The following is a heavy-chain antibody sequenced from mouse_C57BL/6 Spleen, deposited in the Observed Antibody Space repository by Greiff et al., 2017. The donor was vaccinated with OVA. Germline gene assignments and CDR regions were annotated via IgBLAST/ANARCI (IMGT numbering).Heavy chain of an antibody. CDR3: GRDDGLDY. Sequence: EVKLMESGGGLVQPKGSLKLSCAASGFSFTTYAMNWVRQAPGKGLEWVACIRSKSNNYATYYADSVKDRFTISRDASESKLYLQMNNLKAEDTAMYYWGRDDGLDYWGQGTTLTVSS. D-gene: IGHD2-3*01. V-gene: IGHV10-1*01. CDR1: GFSFTTYA. CDR2: IRSKSNNYAT. J-gene: IGHJ2*01.